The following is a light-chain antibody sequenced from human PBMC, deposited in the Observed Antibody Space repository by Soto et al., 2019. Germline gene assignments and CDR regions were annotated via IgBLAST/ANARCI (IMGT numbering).Light chain of an antibody. CDR2: EAS. Sequence: DIQMTQSPSTPSASAGDRVTITCRASQSISSCLAWYQQKPGKAPNLLIHEASSLESGVPSRFSGSASETEFTRTIRSLQPDDFATYYCQQYNSYPLTFGGGTKVEIK. CDR3: QQYNSYPLT. J-gene: IGKJ4*01. V-gene: IGKV1-5*03. CDR1: QSISSC.